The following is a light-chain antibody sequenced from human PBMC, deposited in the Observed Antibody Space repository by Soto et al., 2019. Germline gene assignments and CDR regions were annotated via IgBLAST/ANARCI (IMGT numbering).Light chain of an antibody. CDR1: HTVSSNY. J-gene: IGKJ5*01. V-gene: IGKV3-11*01. Sequence: ELVLTQSPATLSVSPGDRATLSCRARHTVSSNYLAWYQQKPGQAPRLLIYGASNRATGIPARFSGSGSGTDFTLTISSLETEDFAVYYCQQRSNWPTITFGQGTRLEIK. CDR2: GAS. CDR3: QQRSNWPTIT.